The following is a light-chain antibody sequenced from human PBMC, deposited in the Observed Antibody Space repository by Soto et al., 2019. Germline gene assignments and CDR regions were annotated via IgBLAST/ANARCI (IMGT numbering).Light chain of an antibody. Sequence: IQMTQNPSSLSASVGDRVTITCRASQSISSYLNWYQQKPGKAPKLLIYAASSLQSGVPSRFSGSGSGTDFTLTISSLQPEDFATYYCQQSYSTPQITFGQGRLPEV. CDR3: QQSYSTPQIT. CDR1: QSISSY. V-gene: IGKV1-39*01. CDR2: AAS. J-gene: IGKJ5*01.